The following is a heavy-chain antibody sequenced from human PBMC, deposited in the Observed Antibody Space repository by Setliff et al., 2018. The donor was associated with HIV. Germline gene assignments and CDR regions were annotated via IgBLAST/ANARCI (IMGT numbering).Heavy chain of an antibody. D-gene: IGHD1-1*01. CDR3: ARGLEYDHSVGYFDY. V-gene: IGHV4-61*02. CDR2: IDTPGIT. Sequence: PSETLSLTCSVSGYSISRGGYYWSWIRPPAGKGLEWIGRIDTPGITNYNPSLKSRVTISFDTSKEQFSLKLTSVTAADTAVYYCARGLEYDHSVGYFDYWGQGTLVTVSS. CDR1: GYSISRGGYY. J-gene: IGHJ4*01.